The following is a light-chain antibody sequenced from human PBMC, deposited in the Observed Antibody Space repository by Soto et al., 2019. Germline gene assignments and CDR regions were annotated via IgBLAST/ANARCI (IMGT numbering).Light chain of an antibody. Sequence: ETVLTQSPGTLSLSPRERATPSCRASQSVSTTYLAWYQQKPGQSPRLLIYGTSNRATGIPDRFSGSGSGTDFILTISRLEPEDFAVYYCQQYAMSRWTFGQGTKVEVK. CDR3: QQYAMSRWT. J-gene: IGKJ1*01. CDR1: QSVSTTY. V-gene: IGKV3-20*01. CDR2: GTS.